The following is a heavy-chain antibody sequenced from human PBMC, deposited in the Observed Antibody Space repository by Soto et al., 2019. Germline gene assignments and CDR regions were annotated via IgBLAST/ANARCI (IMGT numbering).Heavy chain of an antibody. D-gene: IGHD3-10*01. V-gene: IGHV3-15*01. Sequence: EVQLVESGGGLVKPGGSLRLSCAASGFTFSNAWMSWVRQAPGKGLEWVGSIKSKTDGGTTDYAAPVKGRFTISRDDSKNTLYLQMNSLKTEDTAVYYCTTDLGITMVRGVIIRFDYWGQGTLVTVSS. CDR3: TTDLGITMVRGVIIRFDY. J-gene: IGHJ4*02. CDR1: GFTFSNAW. CDR2: IKSKTDGGTT.